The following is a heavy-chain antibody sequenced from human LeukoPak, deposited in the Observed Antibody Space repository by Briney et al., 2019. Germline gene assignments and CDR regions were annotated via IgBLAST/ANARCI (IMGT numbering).Heavy chain of an antibody. CDR3: ARQPIYEAYFDF. Sequence: GRSLRLSCAASGFPFDRYWMSWVRLAPGKGLEWVANIKHDGSEKTFVDSVKGRFTISRDNAENSLYLQMNSLRAEDTAVYYCARQPIYEAYFDFWGQGTLVTVSS. CDR2: IKHDGSEK. J-gene: IGHJ4*02. CDR1: GFPFDRYW. V-gene: IGHV3-7*01. D-gene: IGHD3-16*01.